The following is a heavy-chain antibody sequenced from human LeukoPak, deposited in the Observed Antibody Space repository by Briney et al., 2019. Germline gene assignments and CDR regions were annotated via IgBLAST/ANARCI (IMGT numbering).Heavy chain of an antibody. CDR2: IYHSGST. CDR3: AKELFGPKGMDV. Sequence: SGTLSLTCAVSGGSISSDNWWSWVRQSPGKGLEWIGEIYHSGSTNYNPSLKSRVIILVDKSRNQFSLNLYSVTAADTAVYYCAKELFGPKGMDVWGKGTTVTVST. D-gene: IGHD2-21*01. CDR1: GGSISSDNW. V-gene: IGHV4-4*02. J-gene: IGHJ6*04.